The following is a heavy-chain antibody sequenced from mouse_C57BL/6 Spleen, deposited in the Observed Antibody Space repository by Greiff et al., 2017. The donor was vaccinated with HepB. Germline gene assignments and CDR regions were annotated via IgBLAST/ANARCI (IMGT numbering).Heavy chain of an antibody. CDR3: AREGYSKGFFDY. CDR2: IYPRSGNT. CDR1: GYTFTSYG. J-gene: IGHJ2*01. V-gene: IGHV1-81*01. D-gene: IGHD2-5*01. Sequence: QVQLQQSGAELARPGASVKLSCKASGYTFTSYGISWVKQRTGQGLEWIGEIYPRSGNTYYNEKFKGKATLTADKSSSTAYMELRSLTSEDSAVYFCAREGYSKGFFDYWGQGTTLTVSS.